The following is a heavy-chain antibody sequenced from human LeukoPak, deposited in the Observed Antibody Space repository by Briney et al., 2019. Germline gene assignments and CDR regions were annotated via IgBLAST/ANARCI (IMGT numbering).Heavy chain of an antibody. CDR3: ARGSSLLHKFAIDY. D-gene: IGHD2-15*01. J-gene: IGHJ4*02. V-gene: IGHV1-2*02. CDR1: GYTFTGYY. CDR2: INPNIGGT. Sequence: ASVKVSCKASGYTFTGYYMHWLRQAPGQGLEWMGWINPNIGGTNYAQKFQGRVTMTGDTSISTAYMELRRLRSDDTAVYYCARGSSLLHKFAIDYWGQGTLVTVSS.